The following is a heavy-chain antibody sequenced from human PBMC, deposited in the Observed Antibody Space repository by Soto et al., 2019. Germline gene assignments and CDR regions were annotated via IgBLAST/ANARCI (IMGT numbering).Heavy chain of an antibody. V-gene: IGHV1-69*06. Sequence: GASVKLSCKASGGTFSSYAISWVRQAPGQGLEWMGGIIPIFGTANYAQKFQGRVTITANKSTSTAYMELSSLRSEDTAVYYCVFPYGERSPSFYYYYVRDVGG. CDR1: GGTFSSYA. CDR3: VFPYGERSPSFYYYYVRDV. J-gene: IGHJ6*02. CDR2: IIPIFGTA. D-gene: IGHD3-10*01.